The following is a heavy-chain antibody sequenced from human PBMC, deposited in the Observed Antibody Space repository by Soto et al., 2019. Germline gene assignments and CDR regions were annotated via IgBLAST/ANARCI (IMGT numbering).Heavy chain of an antibody. D-gene: IGHD1-26*01. J-gene: IGHJ4*02. CDR3: ARARMFSGAHHDY. Sequence: QVHLVQSGAVVENPGASVKVSCKASGYTFTNFGINWVRQAPGQGLEWMGWITPYKGNANYPQKHQDRLTIPTDTSTNTAYLELRSLRSDDTAVYFCARARMFSGAHHDYWGQGTRVTVSS. CDR1: GYTFTNFG. CDR2: ITPYKGNA. V-gene: IGHV1-18*04.